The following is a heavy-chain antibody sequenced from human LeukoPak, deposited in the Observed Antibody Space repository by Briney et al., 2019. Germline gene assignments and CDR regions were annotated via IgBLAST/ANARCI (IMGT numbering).Heavy chain of an antibody. CDR3: ARENELNTVTLIFDY. Sequence: GASVKVSCKASGYSFISYRITWVRQAPGQGLEWMGWITVYNGNTNYAQKFQGRVTMTTETSTSTAYMELRSLRSDDTAVYYCARENELNTVTLIFDYWGQGTLVTVPS. J-gene: IGHJ4*02. D-gene: IGHD4-17*01. CDR1: GYSFISYR. V-gene: IGHV1-18*04. CDR2: ITVYNGNT.